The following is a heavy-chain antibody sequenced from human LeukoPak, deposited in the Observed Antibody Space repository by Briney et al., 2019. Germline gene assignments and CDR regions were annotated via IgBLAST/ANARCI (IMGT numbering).Heavy chain of an antibody. J-gene: IGHJ3*02. Sequence: SETLSLTCTVSGGSISSHYWSWIRQPPGKGLEWIGYIYYSGSTNYNPSLKSRVTISVDTSKNQFSLKLSSVTAADTAVYYCARVRRAFDIWGQGTMATVSS. V-gene: IGHV4-59*11. CDR3: ARVRRAFDI. CDR1: GGSISSHY. D-gene: IGHD3-10*01. CDR2: IYYSGST.